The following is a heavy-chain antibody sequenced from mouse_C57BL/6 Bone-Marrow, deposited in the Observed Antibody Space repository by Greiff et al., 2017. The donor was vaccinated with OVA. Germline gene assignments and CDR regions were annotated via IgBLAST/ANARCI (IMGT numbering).Heavy chain of an antibody. J-gene: IGHJ2*01. Sequence: VQVVESGPGLVQPSQSLSITCTVSGFSFTSYGVHWVRQSPGKGLEWLGVIWSGGSTDYTAAFISRLSISKDNSKSQVFFKMNSLQAYDTAIDYCARSVIYYYGSSLDYWGQGTTLTVSS. CDR3: ARSVIYYYGSSLDY. V-gene: IGHV2-2*01. CDR2: IWSGGST. D-gene: IGHD1-1*01. CDR1: GFSFTSYG.